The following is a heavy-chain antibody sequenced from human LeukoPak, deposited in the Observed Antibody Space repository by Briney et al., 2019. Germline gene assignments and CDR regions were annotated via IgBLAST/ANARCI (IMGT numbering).Heavy chain of an antibody. J-gene: IGHJ4*02. CDR1: GFTFSSYA. CDR2: IIGSGART. CDR3: AKGREQPWNFDY. Sequence: GGSLRLSCAASGFTFSSYAMSGVRQVPGKGLEWVSVIIGSGARTFYADSVKGRFTISRDNSKNTLYLEMNSLRAEDTAVYFCAKGREQPWNFDYWGQGTLVTVSS. D-gene: IGHD5-18*01. V-gene: IGHV3-23*01.